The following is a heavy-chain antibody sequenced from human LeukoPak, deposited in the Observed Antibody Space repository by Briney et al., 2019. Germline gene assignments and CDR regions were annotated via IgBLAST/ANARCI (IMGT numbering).Heavy chain of an antibody. D-gene: IGHD6-19*01. Sequence: SETLSLTCTISGGSISSYYWSWIRQPAGKGLEWIGRLYTGGSTNYNPSLKSRVTMSVDTSKSQFSLKLSSVTAADTAVYYWARDSQWLTSNWFDPWGQGTLVTVSS. J-gene: IGHJ5*02. CDR2: LYTGGST. V-gene: IGHV4-4*07. CDR1: GGSISSYY. CDR3: ARDSQWLTSNWFDP.